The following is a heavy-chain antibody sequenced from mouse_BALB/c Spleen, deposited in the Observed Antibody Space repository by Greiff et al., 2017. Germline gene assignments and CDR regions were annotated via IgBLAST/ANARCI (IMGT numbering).Heavy chain of an antibody. J-gene: IGHJ4*01. CDR3: AREEGIYYDYDYYAMDY. CDR1: GYTFTSYW. V-gene: IGHV1-69*02. Sequence: QVQLQQPGAELVKPGAPVKLSCKASGYTFTSYWMNWVKQRPGRGLEWIGRIDPSDSETHYNQKFKDKATLTVDKSSSTAYIQLRSLTSEDSAVYYCAREEGIYYDYDYYAMDYWGQGTSVTVSS. D-gene: IGHD2-4*01. CDR2: IDPSDSET.